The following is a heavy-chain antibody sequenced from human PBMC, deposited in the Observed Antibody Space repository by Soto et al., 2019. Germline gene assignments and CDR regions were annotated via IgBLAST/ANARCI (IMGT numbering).Heavy chain of an antibody. CDR1: GGTFSSYS. CDR2: IISVLGLP. D-gene: IGHD2-2*01. CDR3: ARDRVSSTSCARGNWYFDL. J-gene: IGHJ2*01. Sequence: QVQLVQSGAEVKKPGSSVKVSCKASGGTFSSYSISWVRQAPGQGLEWMGRIISVLGLPNYAQKFQGRVTITAAKSKSTPYMELTSMKSEDTAVYYCARDRVSSTSCARGNWYFDLWGRGTLVTVSS. V-gene: IGHV1-69*04.